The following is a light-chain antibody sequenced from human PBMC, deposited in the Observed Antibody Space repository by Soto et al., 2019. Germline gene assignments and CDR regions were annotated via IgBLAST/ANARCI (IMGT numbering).Light chain of an antibody. CDR3: QQYESYPMT. CDR1: QSISSW. V-gene: IGKV1-5*03. CDR2: KAS. Sequence: DSQMTQYPSTLSASVGDRVTITCRASQSISSWLAWYQQKPGKAPKLLISKASTLQSGVPPRFSGGGSGTEFTLTISSLQPDDFATYYCQQYESYPMTFGGGTKVEIK. J-gene: IGKJ4*01.